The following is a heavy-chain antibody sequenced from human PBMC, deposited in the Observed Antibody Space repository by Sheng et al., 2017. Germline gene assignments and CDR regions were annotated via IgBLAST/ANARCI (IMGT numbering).Heavy chain of an antibody. V-gene: IGHV3-72*01. CDR2: SRSKAQGYTT. Sequence: EVQLVESGGGLVQPGGSLRLSCVASGFIFSDHYMDWVRQAPGKGLEWVGRSRSKAQGYTTEIRRVCERQIHHLKRGFYELSVSANEQPENRDTAVYYCVRGEADPSDFYMDV. CDR1: GFIFSDHY. J-gene: IGHJ6*03. D-gene: IGHD6-19*01. CDR3: VRGEADPSDFYMDV.